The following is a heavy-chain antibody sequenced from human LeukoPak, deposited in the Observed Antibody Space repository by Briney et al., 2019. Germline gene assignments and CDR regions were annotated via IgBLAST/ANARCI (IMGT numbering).Heavy chain of an antibody. CDR3: AKDGDDILTGYYYPFGAFDI. CDR1: GFTFSSYA. CDR2: ISGSGGST. Sequence: GGSLRLSCAASGFTFSSYAMSWVRQAPGKGLEWVSAISGSGGSTYYADSVKGRFTISRDNSKNTLYLQMNSLRAEDTAVYYCAKDGDDILTGYYYPFGAFDIWGQGTMVTVSS. D-gene: IGHD3-9*01. J-gene: IGHJ3*02. V-gene: IGHV3-23*01.